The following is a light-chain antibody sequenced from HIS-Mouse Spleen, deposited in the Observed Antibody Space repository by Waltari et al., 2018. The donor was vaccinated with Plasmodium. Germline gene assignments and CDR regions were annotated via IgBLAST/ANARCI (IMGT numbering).Light chain of an antibody. J-gene: IGLJ3*02. CDR3: YTTDSSGNHRV. Sequence: SYELKQPPSVSVSPGQTARITCSGDSLPTKYAYWYQQKSGQAPVLVIYEDSKRPSGIPERFSGSSSGTMATLTISGAQVEDEADYYCYTTDSSGNHRVFGGGTKLTVL. CDR2: EDS. CDR1: SLPTKY. V-gene: IGLV3-10*01.